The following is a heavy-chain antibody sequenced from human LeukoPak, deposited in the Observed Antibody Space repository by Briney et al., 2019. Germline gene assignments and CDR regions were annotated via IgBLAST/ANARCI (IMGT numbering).Heavy chain of an antibody. CDR3: ARSDVYRLALDF. D-gene: IGHD2-8*01. CDR2: VWNDGSNR. J-gene: IGHJ4*02. V-gene: IGHV3-33*01. CDR1: GFGFSAYN. Sequence: PGGSLRLSCAASGFGFSAYNIHWVRQAPSKGLEWLAIVWNDGSNRYHADSVEGRFTVSRDNSKNTAYLQLNSLGPEDTAMYYCARSDVYRLALDFWGQGTLVSVSS.